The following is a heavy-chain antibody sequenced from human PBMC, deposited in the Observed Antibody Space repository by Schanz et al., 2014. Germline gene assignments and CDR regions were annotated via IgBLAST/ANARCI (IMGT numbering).Heavy chain of an antibody. Sequence: QVQLQESGPGLVKPSETLSLTCVVSRHSFSSSNWWGWIRQPPGKGLEWIVYIYYSGNIYCNSSLKSRVPMSVDPSKNQISLKLSSVTAADTAVYYCARDSLRGATGGYGMDVWGQGTTVTVSS. D-gene: IGHD2-8*02. CDR3: ARDSLRGATGGYGMDV. J-gene: IGHJ6*02. CDR1: RHSFSSSNW. CDR2: IYYSGNI. V-gene: IGHV4-28*03.